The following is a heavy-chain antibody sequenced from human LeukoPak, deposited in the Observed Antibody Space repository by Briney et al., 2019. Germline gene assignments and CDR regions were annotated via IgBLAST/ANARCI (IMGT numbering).Heavy chain of an antibody. Sequence: SSGTLSLTCAVYGGSFSGYYWSWIRQPPGKGLEWIGEINHSGSTNYNPSLKSRVTISVDTSKNQFSLKLSSVTAADTAVYYCASLRGSRDYWGQGTLATVSS. V-gene: IGHV4-34*01. CDR3: ASLRGSRDY. CDR2: INHSGST. CDR1: GGSFSGYY. D-gene: IGHD3-16*01. J-gene: IGHJ4*02.